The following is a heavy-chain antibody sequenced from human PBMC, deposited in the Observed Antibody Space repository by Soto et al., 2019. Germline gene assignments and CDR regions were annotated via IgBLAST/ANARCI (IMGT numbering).Heavy chain of an antibody. CDR3: TRWYSSRWTSPHPAIDV. J-gene: IGHJ6*02. D-gene: IGHD6-13*01. V-gene: IGHV3-49*04. CDR2: IRGKAYGGAV. Sequence: GGSLRLSCTGSEFSFGDYAMTWVRQGQGKGLEWVACIRGKAYGGAVEYAASVKGRFIISRDDSKSIAYLQMNSLKREDSGVYYFTRWYSSRWTSPHPAIDVWGQGTTVTVSS. CDR1: EFSFGDYA.